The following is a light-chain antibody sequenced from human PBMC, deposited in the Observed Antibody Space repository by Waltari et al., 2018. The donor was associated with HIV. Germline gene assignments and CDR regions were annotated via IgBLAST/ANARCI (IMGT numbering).Light chain of an antibody. J-gene: IGLJ2*01. CDR1: SSNIGSNT. Sequence: QSVLTQPPSASGTPGQRVTIPCSGSSSNIGSNTVSWYQQLPGTAPKLLISNNNERPSGVPDRFSGSTSGTSASLAISGLQSESEADYYCAAWDDSLNGVVFGGGTKLTVL. V-gene: IGLV1-44*01. CDR2: NNN. CDR3: AAWDDSLNGVV.